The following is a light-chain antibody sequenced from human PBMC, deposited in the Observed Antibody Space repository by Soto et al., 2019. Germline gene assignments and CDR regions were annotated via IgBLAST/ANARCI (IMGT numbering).Light chain of an antibody. V-gene: IGKV1-27*01. Sequence: IQLTQSPSSLSASVGDRVTISCRVSQGVTIEVLIYRASNLQSGVPSRFSGSGSGTEFTLTISSLQPDDFATFYCQQYNTYSWTFGQGTKVDIK. J-gene: IGKJ1*01. CDR3: QQYNTYSWT. CDR1: QGVTI. CDR2: RAS.